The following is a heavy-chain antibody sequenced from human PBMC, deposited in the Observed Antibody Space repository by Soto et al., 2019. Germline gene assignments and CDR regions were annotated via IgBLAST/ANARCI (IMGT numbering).Heavy chain of an antibody. J-gene: IGHJ6*02. D-gene: IGHD2-2*01. Sequence: SXTLSLTCTVSGGTMSSYYWSWIRQPPGKGLEWSGYIYYSGSTNYNPSLKSRVTISVDTSKNQFSLKLSSVTAADTAVYYCARDLLVYGMDVWGQGTTVTVSS. CDR2: IYYSGST. CDR3: ARDLLVYGMDV. V-gene: IGHV4-59*01. CDR1: GGTMSSYY.